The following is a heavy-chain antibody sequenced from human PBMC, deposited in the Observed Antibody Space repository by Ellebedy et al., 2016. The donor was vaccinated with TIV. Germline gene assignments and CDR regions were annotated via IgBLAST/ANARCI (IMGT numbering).Heavy chain of an antibody. CDR1: GFTXSNFX. J-gene: IGHJ4*02. V-gene: IGHV3-30*04. CDR3: ARGGILAY. Sequence: GESLKISCSASGFTXSNFXMHWVRXAPGNXLEWLALISYDGGNTFNADFVKGRFTISRDNSKNTLYLQMDDLRPDDTAVYYCARGGILAYWGQGTLVTVSS. CDR2: ISYDGGNT.